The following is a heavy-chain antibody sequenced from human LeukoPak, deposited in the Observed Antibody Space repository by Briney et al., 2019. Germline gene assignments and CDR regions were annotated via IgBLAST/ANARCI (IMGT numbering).Heavy chain of an antibody. V-gene: IGHV3-23*01. D-gene: IGHD6-19*01. J-gene: IGHJ3*02. CDR1: GFMFSNFA. Sequence: GGSLRLSCAASGFMFSNFAMSWVRQAPGKGLEWVSTIYYSGGNTYSADSVKGRFTISRDNAKNTLYLQMNSLRAEDTAVYYCAKTAYSGGWGAFDIWGQGTMVTVSS. CDR3: AKTAYSGGWGAFDI. CDR2: IYYSGGNT.